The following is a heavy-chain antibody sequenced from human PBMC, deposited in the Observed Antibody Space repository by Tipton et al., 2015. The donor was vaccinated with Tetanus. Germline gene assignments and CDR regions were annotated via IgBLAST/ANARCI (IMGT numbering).Heavy chain of an antibody. CDR3: ACGSGYFDSSPHSPLDF. J-gene: IGHJ4*02. V-gene: IGHV4-59*01. Sequence: LRLSCAVSGGSISTNYWSWIRQSPGKGLEWIGYIQYNGITNYHPSLKSRVSISVDSSTSQFSLRLASVTAADTAVYYCACGSGYFDSSPHSPLDFWGRGTLVTVSS. CDR2: IQYNGIT. D-gene: IGHD3-22*01. CDR1: GGSISTNY.